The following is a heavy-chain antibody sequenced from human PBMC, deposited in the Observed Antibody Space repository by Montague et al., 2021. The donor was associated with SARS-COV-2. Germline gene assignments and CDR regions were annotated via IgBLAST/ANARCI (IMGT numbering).Heavy chain of an antibody. CDR1: GGSISTYY. V-gene: IGHV4-59*12. Sequence: SETLSLTCTVSGGSISTYYWSWIRQPPGKGLEWIAYIYYSGSTXXXPSXXXRVTISVDTSKNQFSLKLSSVTAADTAVYYCARDGYNAHQNYWYFDLWGRGTLVTVSS. CDR2: IYYSGST. D-gene: IGHD5-24*01. J-gene: IGHJ2*01. CDR3: ARDGYNAHQNYWYFDL.